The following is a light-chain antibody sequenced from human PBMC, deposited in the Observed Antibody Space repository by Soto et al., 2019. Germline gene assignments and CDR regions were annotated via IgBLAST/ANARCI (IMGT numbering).Light chain of an antibody. Sequence: QSALTQPPSASGSPGQSVAISCTGTSSDVGGYNYVSWYQQHSGKAPKLIIYEVTRRPSGVPDRFSGSKSGSTASLGVSGLQAEDEADYSCASYAGDSVVFGGGTKLAVL. CDR1: SSDVGGYNY. J-gene: IGLJ2*01. CDR3: ASYAGDSVV. V-gene: IGLV2-8*01. CDR2: EVT.